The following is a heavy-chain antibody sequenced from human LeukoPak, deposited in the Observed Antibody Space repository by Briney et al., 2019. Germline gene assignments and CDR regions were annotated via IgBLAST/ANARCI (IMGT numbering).Heavy chain of an antibody. CDR1: GGSISSYY. J-gene: IGHJ6*02. Sequence: PSETLSLTCTVSGGSISSYYWSWIRKPPGKGLEWIGYIYYSGSTNHNPSLKSRVTISVDTSKNQFSLKLSSVTAADTAVYYCARGMTTVVNHYYYYGMDVWGQGTTVTVSS. CDR3: ARGMTTVVNHYYYYGMDV. D-gene: IGHD4-23*01. V-gene: IGHV4-59*01. CDR2: IYYSGST.